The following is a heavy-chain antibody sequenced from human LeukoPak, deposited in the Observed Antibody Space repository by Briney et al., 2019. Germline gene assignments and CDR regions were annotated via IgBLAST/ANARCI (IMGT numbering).Heavy chain of an antibody. Sequence: QAGGSLRLSCAASGFTFSSYGMHWVRQAPGKGLEWVAFIRCDGSNKYYADSVKGRFTISRDNSKNTLYLQMNSLRAEDTAVYYCAKDLRGGYDYGDDAFDIWGQGTMVTVSS. V-gene: IGHV3-30*02. J-gene: IGHJ3*02. D-gene: IGHD5-12*01. CDR2: IRCDGSNK. CDR3: AKDLRGGYDYGDDAFDI. CDR1: GFTFSSYG.